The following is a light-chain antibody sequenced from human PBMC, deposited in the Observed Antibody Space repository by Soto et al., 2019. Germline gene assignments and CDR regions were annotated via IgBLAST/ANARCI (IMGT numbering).Light chain of an antibody. CDR1: QAISTY. J-gene: IGKJ1*01. V-gene: IGKV1-39*01. Sequence: IQMTQSPSSLAASVGDRITITCRASQAISTYVNWYRQKSGAAPELLLYDASTLQIGVPSRFSGGASGTDFTLTITSLQLEDFATYYCQQAYNTPLTFDQGTKVEIK. CDR3: QQAYNTPLT. CDR2: DAS.